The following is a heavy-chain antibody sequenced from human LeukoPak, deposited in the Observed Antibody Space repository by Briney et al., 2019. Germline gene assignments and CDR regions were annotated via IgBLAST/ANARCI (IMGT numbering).Heavy chain of an antibody. J-gene: IGHJ4*02. CDR3: ARQRNYYDSSGYYYAIDY. D-gene: IGHD3-22*01. CDR1: GGSISSSSYY. Sequence: SETLSLTCPVSGGSISSSSYYWGWIRQPPGKGLEWIGSIYYSGSTHYNPSLKSRVTISVDTSKNQFSLKLSSVTAADTAVYYCARQRNYYDSSGYYYAIDYWGQGTLVTVSS. CDR2: IYYSGST. V-gene: IGHV4-39*01.